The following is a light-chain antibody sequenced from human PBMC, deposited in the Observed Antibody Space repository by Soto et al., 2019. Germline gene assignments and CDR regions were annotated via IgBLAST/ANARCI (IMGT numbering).Light chain of an antibody. CDR2: DAS. V-gene: IGKV1-33*01. CDR3: QQYESLPLT. CDR1: QSISSW. J-gene: IGKJ5*01. Sequence: DIQMTQSPSTLSASVGDRVTITCLASQSISSWLAWYQQKPGKAPKLLIYDASDLETGVPSRFSGSGSGTGFTFTISSLQPEDFATYYCQQYESLPLTFGQGTRLEIK.